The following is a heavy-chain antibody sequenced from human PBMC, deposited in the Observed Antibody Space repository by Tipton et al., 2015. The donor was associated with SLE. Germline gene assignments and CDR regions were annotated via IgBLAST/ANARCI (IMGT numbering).Heavy chain of an antibody. Sequence: LRLSCTVSGGSISPYYWSWIRPPPGKGLEWIGYVYYSGSTTYNPSLKSRVTISVDTSKNQFSLELTSVTAADTALYYCANSDYYGRCDYWGQGILVTVS. CDR3: ANSDYYGRCDY. V-gene: IGHV4-59*01. J-gene: IGHJ4*02. D-gene: IGHD3-10*01. CDR1: GGSISPYY. CDR2: VYYSGST.